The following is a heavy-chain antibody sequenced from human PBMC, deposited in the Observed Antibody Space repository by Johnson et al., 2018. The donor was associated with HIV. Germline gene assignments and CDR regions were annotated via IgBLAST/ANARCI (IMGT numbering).Heavy chain of an antibody. CDR3: ARDRMYDYGDYGGAFDI. D-gene: IGHD4-17*01. CDR1: GFTVSSNY. CDR2: IYSGGST. V-gene: IGHV3-53*01. Sequence: VQLVESGGGLIQPGGSLRLSCAASGFTVSSNYMSWVRQAPGKGLEWVSVIYSGGSTYYADSVKGRFTISRDNSKNTLYLQMNSLRAEDTAVYYCARDRMYDYGDYGGAFDIWGQWTMVTVSS. J-gene: IGHJ3*02.